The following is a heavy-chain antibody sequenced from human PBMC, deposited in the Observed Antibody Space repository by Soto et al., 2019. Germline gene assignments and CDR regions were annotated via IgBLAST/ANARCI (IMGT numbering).Heavy chain of an antibody. J-gene: IGHJ5*02. CDR2: IYYSGST. CDR3: ARDAYYYDSSGYYGPEVWFDP. CDR1: GGSISSGDYY. Sequence: PSETLSLTCTVSGGSISSGDYYWSWIRQPPGKGLEWIGYIYYSGSTYYNPSLKSRVTISVDTSKNQFSLKLSSVTAADTAVYYCARDAYYYDSSGYYGPEVWFDPWGQGTLVTVSS. D-gene: IGHD3-22*01. V-gene: IGHV4-30-4*01.